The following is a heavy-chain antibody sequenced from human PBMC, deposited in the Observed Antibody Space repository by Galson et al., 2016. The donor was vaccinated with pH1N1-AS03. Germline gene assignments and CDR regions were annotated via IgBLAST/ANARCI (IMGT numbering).Heavy chain of an antibody. CDR1: GDSVSGGHW. Sequence: ATLSLTCAVSGDSVSGGHWWTWVRQSPGTGLEWIGYIYLRGSTDYNPSLADRVIIPAAGSTNVFSLTLSSVTAADTAVYYCARVLTPGYFHTMDVWGRGTTVTVSS. J-gene: IGHJ6*02. CDR3: ARVLTPGYFHTMDV. D-gene: IGHD2/OR15-2a*01. CDR2: IYLRGST. V-gene: IGHV4-4*02.